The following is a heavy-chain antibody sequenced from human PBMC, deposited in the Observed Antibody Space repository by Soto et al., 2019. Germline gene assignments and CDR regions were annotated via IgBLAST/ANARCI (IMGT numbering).Heavy chain of an antibody. J-gene: IGHJ3*02. CDR3: ARPKGYSYGLSAFDI. V-gene: IGHV3-11*01. Sequence: PGGSLRLSCAASGFTFSDYYMILIRQAPGKGLEWVSYISSSGSTIYYADSVKGRFTISRDNAKNSLYLQMNSLRAEDTAVYYCARPKGYSYGLSAFDIWGQGTMVTVSS. D-gene: IGHD5-18*01. CDR1: GFTFSDYY. CDR2: ISSSGSTI.